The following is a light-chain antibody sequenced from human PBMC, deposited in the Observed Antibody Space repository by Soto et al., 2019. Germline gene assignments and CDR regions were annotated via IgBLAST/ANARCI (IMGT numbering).Light chain of an antibody. CDR2: AAA. CDR1: QGISSY. V-gene: IGKV1-8*01. CDR3: HQYYSYPWT. Sequence: AIRMTQSPSSFSASTGDRVTITCRASQGISSYLAWYQQKPGKAPKLLIYAAATLQRGVPSRFSGSGSGTDFTLTISCLQSEDFATYYCHQYYSYPWTFGQGTKVEIK. J-gene: IGKJ1*01.